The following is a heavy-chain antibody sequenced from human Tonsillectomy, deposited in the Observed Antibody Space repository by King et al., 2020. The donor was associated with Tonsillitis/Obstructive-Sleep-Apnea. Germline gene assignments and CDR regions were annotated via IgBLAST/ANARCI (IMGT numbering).Heavy chain of an antibody. Sequence: VQLVESGAEVEKPGASVKVSCKTSGFMFRSYGFSWVRQAPGQGLEWMGWISAYNGNTNYAQNFQGRVTMTTDTSTSTAYIELRSLRSDDTSVYYCARIGGQKLLYYFDYWGQGTLVTVSS. CDR1: GFMFRSYG. D-gene: IGHD3-10*01. CDR3: ARIGGQKLLYYFDY. V-gene: IGHV1-18*01. J-gene: IGHJ4*02. CDR2: ISAYNGNT.